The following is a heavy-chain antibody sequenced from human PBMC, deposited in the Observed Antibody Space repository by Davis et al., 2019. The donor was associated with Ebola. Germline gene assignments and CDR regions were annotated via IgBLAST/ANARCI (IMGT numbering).Heavy chain of an antibody. CDR3: ARDLHSNAYYGTLGY. D-gene: IGHD3-22*01. CDR2: IHHGGSI. CDR1: GGSVSSGGYS. J-gene: IGHJ4*02. Sequence: PSETLSLTCAVSGGSVSSGGYSWSWIRQPAGKGLEWLGFIHHGGSILYNPSLRSRATILVDRSKNQFSLSLSSVTDADTAVYYCARDLHSNAYYGTLGYWGQGTLVTVSS. V-gene: IGHV4-30-2*01.